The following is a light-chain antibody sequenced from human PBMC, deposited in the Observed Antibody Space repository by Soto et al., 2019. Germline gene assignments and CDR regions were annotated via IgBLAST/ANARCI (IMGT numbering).Light chain of an antibody. CDR3: QQYGSSPVT. CDR1: QRISTN. Sequence: DIEMTQSPPILSVSPGEGATLSCRASQRISTNLAWYQHIPGQAPRLLISDASDRATGIPDRFSGSGSGTDFTLTISRLEPEDFAVYYCQQYGSSPVTFGPGTKVDIK. V-gene: IGKV3-20*01. CDR2: DAS. J-gene: IGKJ3*01.